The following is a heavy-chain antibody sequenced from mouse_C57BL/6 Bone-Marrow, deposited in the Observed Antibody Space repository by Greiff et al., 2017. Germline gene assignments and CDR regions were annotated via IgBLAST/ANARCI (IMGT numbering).Heavy chain of an antibody. J-gene: IGHJ3*01. Sequence: QVQLQQPGAELVRPGTSVKLSCKASGYTFTSYWMHWVKQRPGQGLEWFGVIDPSDSYTNYNQKFKGKATLTVDTSSSTAYMQLSSLTSEDSAVYYCARDDFAWFAYWGQGTLVTVSA. D-gene: IGHD2-4*01. CDR1: GYTFTSYW. CDR3: ARDDFAWFAY. CDR2: IDPSDSYT. V-gene: IGHV1-59*01.